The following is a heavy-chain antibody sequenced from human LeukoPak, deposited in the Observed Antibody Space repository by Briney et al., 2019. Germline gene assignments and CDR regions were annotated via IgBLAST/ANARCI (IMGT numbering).Heavy chain of an antibody. V-gene: IGHV1-2*02. CDR2: INPNSGGT. J-gene: IGHJ1*01. D-gene: IGHD3-3*01. CDR1: GGTFSSYA. Sequence: ASVKVSCKASGGTFSSYAISWVRQAPGQGLEWMGWINPNSGGTNYAQKFQGRVTMTRDTSISTAYMELSRLRSDDTAVYYCARDQWETGYDFWSGYYHQHWGQGTLVTVSS. CDR3: ARDQWETGYDFWSGYYHQH.